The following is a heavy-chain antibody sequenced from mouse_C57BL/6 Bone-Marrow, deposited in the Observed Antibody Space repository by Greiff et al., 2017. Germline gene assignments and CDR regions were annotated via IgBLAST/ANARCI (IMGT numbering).Heavy chain of an antibody. CDR1: GYSITSGYY. CDR3: ARVSVVRGFDY. CDR2: ISYDGSN. Sequence: EVQLVESGPGLVKPSQSLSITCSVTGYSITSGYYWNWIRQFPGNKLEWMGYISYDGSNNYNPSLKNRISITRDTSKNQFFLKLNSVTTEDSATYYCARVSVVRGFDYWGQGTTLTVSS. V-gene: IGHV3-6*01. D-gene: IGHD1-1*02. J-gene: IGHJ2*01.